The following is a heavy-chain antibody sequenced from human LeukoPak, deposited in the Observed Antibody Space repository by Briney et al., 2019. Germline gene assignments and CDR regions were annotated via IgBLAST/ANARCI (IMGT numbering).Heavy chain of an antibody. D-gene: IGHD1-26*01. Sequence: GGSLRLSCAASGFTFDDYGLSWVRQVPGKGLEWVSGLNWNGASTGYADSVKGRFTISRDNAKNSLYLQMNSLRAEDTAVYYCATDGLGASGGIDFWGQGTLVTVSS. V-gene: IGHV3-20*04. J-gene: IGHJ4*02. CDR1: GFTFDDYG. CDR3: ATDGLGASGGIDF. CDR2: LNWNGAST.